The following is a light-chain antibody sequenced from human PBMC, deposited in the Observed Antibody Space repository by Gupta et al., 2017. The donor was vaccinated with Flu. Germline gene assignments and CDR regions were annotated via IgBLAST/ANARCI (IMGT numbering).Light chain of an antibody. CDR1: RSLDSSDGNTY. V-gene: IGKV2-30*01. Sequence: RSLDSSDGNTYLHWYQQKPGQSPRRLIYKVSNRDSGVPDRFSGSGSGTDFTLKISRVEADDVGVYYCMQGTDWPYAFGQGTKLEI. J-gene: IGKJ2*01. CDR2: KVS. CDR3: MQGTDWPYA.